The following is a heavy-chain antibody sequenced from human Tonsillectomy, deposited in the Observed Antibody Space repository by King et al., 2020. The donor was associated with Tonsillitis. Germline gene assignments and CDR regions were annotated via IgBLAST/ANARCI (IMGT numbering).Heavy chain of an antibody. Sequence: VQLQESGPGLVKPSQTLSLTCTVSGCSISSSNYYWTWIRQPAGKGLEWIGRIYTSGTTNYNPSLESRVTISLDTSKNQFSLKLSSVTAADTAVYYCARGESSGWYRGSFDIWGQGTMVTVSS. J-gene: IGHJ3*02. CDR2: IYTSGTT. CDR1: GCSISSSNYY. CDR3: ARGESSGWYRGSFDI. D-gene: IGHD6-19*01. V-gene: IGHV4-61*02.